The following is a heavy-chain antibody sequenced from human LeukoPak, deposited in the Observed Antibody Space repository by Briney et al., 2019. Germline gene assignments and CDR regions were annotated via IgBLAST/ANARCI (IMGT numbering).Heavy chain of an antibody. CDR2: IYTSGST. CDR3: ARPYYYDSSGSNIRVDAFDI. V-gene: IGHV4-4*07. D-gene: IGHD3-22*01. CDR1: GGSISSYY. Sequence: SETLSLTCTVSGGSISSYYWSWVRQPAGKGLEWIGRIYTSGSTNYNPYLKSRVTMSVDTSKIQFSLKLRSVTAADTAVYYCARPYYYDSSGSNIRVDAFDIWGQGTMVTVSS. J-gene: IGHJ3*02.